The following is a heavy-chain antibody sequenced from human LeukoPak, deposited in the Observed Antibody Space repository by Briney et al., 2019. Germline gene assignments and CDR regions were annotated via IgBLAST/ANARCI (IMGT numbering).Heavy chain of an antibody. CDR2: IIPIFGTA. CDR3: ARGPISLGELSSYFDY. V-gene: IGHV1-69*01. J-gene: IGHJ4*02. D-gene: IGHD3-16*02. CDR1: GGTFSSYA. Sequence: GSSVKVSCKASGGTFSSYAISWVRQATGQGLEWMGGIIPIFGTANYAQKFQGRVTITADESTSTAYLELSSLRSEDTAVYSCARGPISLGELSSYFDYWGQGTLVTVSS.